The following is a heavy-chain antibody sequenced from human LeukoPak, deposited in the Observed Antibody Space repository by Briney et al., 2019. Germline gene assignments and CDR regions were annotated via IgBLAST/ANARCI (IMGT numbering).Heavy chain of an antibody. CDR2: INPNSGGT. V-gene: IGHV1-2*02. CDR1: GYTFTGYY. Sequence: ASVKVSCKASGYTFTGYYMHWVRQAPGQGLEWMGWINPNSGGTNYAQNFQGRVTMTRGTSISTAYMELSRLRSDDTAVYYCARDPRYYDSSDYPSYYYYYYMDVWGKGTTATVSS. D-gene: IGHD3-22*01. CDR3: ARDPRYYDSSDYPSYYYYYYMDV. J-gene: IGHJ6*03.